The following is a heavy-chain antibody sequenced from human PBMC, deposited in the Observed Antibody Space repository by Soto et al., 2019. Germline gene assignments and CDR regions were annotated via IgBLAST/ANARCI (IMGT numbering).Heavy chain of an antibody. J-gene: IGHJ1*01. V-gene: IGHV5-51*01. CDR2: INPGESIT. D-gene: IGHD3-10*01. CDR3: ARHRHQSLLWFGEFAY. Sequence: EVQLVQSGAEVKKPGESLTISCQVSGYKFSNYWIAWVRQMPGQGLEWVAIINPGESITKYSASFDGRVSSSADKSVNSASLHWSSLRASDSGMYYCARHRHQSLLWFGEFAYWGQGSLVIVSS. CDR1: GYKFSNYW.